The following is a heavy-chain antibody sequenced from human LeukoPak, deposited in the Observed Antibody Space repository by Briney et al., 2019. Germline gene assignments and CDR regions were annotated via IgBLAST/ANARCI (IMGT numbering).Heavy chain of an antibody. CDR2: ISGSVGST. CDR3: AKGPRDYDSSGYSPDY. Sequence: GGSLRLSCAASGFTFSNYSMSWVRQAPGKGLEWVSAISGSVGSTYYADSVKGRFTISRDNSKNTLYLQTNSLRAEDTAVYSRAKGPRDYDSSGYSPDYWGQGTLVTVSS. J-gene: IGHJ4*02. CDR1: GFTFSNYS. V-gene: IGHV3-23*01. D-gene: IGHD3-22*01.